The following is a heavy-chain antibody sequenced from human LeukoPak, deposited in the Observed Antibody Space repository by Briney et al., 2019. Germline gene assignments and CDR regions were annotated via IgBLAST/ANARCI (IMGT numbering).Heavy chain of an antibody. Sequence: PSETLSLTCAVSGGSLSSSNWWSWVRQPPGKGLEWIGEIYHSGSTNYNPSLQSRVTISVDKSKNQFSLKLSSVTAADTAVYYCASRIAAAGTDYYYGMDVWGEGTTVTVSS. J-gene: IGHJ6*04. CDR3: ASRIAAAGTDYYYGMDV. D-gene: IGHD6-13*01. CDR1: GGSLSSSNW. CDR2: IYHSGST. V-gene: IGHV4-4*02.